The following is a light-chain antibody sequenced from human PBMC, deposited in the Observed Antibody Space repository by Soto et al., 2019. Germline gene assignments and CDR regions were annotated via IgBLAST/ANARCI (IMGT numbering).Light chain of an antibody. Sequence: QSVLTQPASVSGSPGQSITISCTGTSSDVGSYNLVSWYQQHPGKAPKLMIYEDTKRPSGVSNRFSASKSGNTASLTISGLQAEDEADYYCCSYARSSVVFGGGTKLTVL. CDR3: CSYARSSVV. J-gene: IGLJ2*01. CDR2: EDT. CDR1: SSDVGSYNL. V-gene: IGLV2-23*01.